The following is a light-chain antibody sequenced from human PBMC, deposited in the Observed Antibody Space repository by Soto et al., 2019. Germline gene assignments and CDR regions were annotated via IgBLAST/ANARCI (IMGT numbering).Light chain of an antibody. Sequence: EIVMTQSPANLSVSPGERATLSCRASQSVSNNLAWYQQKPGQTPRLLIYGASTRATGIPVRFSGSGSGTEFALTISSLQYEDVAVYYCQQYNNWPPVTFGQGTKLEIK. CDR1: QSVSNN. CDR3: QQYNNWPPVT. J-gene: IGKJ2*01. CDR2: GAS. V-gene: IGKV3-15*01.